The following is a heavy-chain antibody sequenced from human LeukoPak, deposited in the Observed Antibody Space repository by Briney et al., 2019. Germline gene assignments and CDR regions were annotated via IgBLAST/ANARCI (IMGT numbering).Heavy chain of an antibody. D-gene: IGHD5-18*01. J-gene: IGHJ4*02. CDR2: IYYNGDT. Sequence: SETLSLTCTVSGGSISSYYWSWIRQPPGKGLEWIGYIYYNGDTNYNPSLKSRVIISIDTSSNQFSLRLNSMTAADTAVYYCARVLRAASWRSYDYWGQGSLVTVSS. CDR3: ARVLRAASWRSYDY. V-gene: IGHV4-59*01. CDR1: GGSISSYY.